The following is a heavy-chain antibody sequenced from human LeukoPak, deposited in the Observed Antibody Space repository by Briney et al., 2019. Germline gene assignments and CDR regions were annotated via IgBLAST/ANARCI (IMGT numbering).Heavy chain of an antibody. V-gene: IGHV4-59*01. CDR2: IYYSGST. CDR1: GGSISSYY. Sequence: SETLPLTRTVSGGSISSYYWSWIRQPPGKGLEWIGYIYYSGSTNYNPSLKSRVTISVDTSKNQFSLKLSSVTAADTAVYYCARETRIVGATIGPKYYMDVWGKGTTVTVSS. J-gene: IGHJ6*03. D-gene: IGHD1-26*01. CDR3: ARETRIVGATIGPKYYMDV.